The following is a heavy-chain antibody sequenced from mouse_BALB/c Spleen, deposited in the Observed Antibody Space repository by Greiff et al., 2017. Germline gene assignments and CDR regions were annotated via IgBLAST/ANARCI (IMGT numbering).Heavy chain of an antibody. J-gene: IGHJ3*01. D-gene: IGHD4-1*01. CDR3: ARDRELGFAY. CDR2: ISDGGSYT. CDR1: GFTFSDYY. V-gene: IGHV5-4*02. Sequence: EVHLVESGGGLVKPGGSLKLSCAASGFTFSDYYMYWVRQTPEKRLEWVATISDGGSYTYYPDSVKGRFTISRDNAKNNLYLQMSSLKSEDTAMYYCARDRELGFAYWGQGTLVTVSA.